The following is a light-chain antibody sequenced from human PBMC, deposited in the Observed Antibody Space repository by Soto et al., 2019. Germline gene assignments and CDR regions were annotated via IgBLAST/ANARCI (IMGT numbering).Light chain of an antibody. CDR1: QTVGRNY. Sequence: EIVLTQSPGTLSLSPGERATLSCRASQTVGRNYLAWYQQKPGQAPRLLIYHASNRATGIPDRFSGSGSGTDFTLTISRLEPEDFVMYYCQQYAASPLTFGGGAKVDI. CDR2: HAS. J-gene: IGKJ4*01. CDR3: QQYAASPLT. V-gene: IGKV3-20*01.